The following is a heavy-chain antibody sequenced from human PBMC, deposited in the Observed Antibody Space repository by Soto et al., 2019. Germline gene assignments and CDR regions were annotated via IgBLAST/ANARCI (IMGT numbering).Heavy chain of an antibody. D-gene: IGHD3-22*01. CDR3: TRDRGRRYNDGRGYYYSAY. CDR1: GGTFSSYA. CDR2: FIPIFGTT. J-gene: IGHJ4*02. Sequence: QVHLVQSGAEVKKPGSSVKVSCKASGGTFSSYAISWVRQSPGQGLEWMGGFIPIFGTTNYAQKFQGRVTSTADESTSTAYMGLSSLRSEDTAVYYCTRDRGRRYNDGRGYYYSAYWGQGTLVTVSS. V-gene: IGHV1-69*01.